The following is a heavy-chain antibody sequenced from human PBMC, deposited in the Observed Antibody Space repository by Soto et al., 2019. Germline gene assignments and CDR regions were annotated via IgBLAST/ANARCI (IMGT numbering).Heavy chain of an antibody. CDR1: GGTFSSYA. CDR2: IIPIFGTA. D-gene: IGHD7-27*01. Sequence: ASVKVSCKASGGTFSSYAISWVRQAPGQGLEWMGGIIPIFGTANYAQKFQGRVTITADESTSTAYMELSSLRSEDTAVYYCASSLGRTLNDAFDIWGQGTMVTVSS. V-gene: IGHV1-69*13. J-gene: IGHJ3*02. CDR3: ASSLGRTLNDAFDI.